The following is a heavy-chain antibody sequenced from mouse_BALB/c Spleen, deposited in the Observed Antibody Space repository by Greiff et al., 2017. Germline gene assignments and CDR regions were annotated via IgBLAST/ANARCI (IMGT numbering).Heavy chain of an antibody. CDR3: ARSGNYEDYYAMDY. V-gene: IGHV1S29*02. CDR1: GYTFTDYN. Sequence: VQLQQSGPELVKPGASVKISCKASGYTFTDYNMHWVKQSHGKSLEWIGYIYPYNGGTGYNQKFKSKATLTVDNSSSTAYMELRSLTSEDSAVYYCARSGNYEDYYAMDYWGQGTSVTVSS. CDR2: IYPYNGGT. J-gene: IGHJ4*01. D-gene: IGHD2-1*01.